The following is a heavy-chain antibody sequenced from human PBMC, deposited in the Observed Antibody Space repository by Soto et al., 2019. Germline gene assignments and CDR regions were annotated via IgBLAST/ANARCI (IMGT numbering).Heavy chain of an antibody. CDR1: GGTFSNYA. D-gene: IGHD3-10*01. J-gene: IGHJ4*01. V-gene: IGHV1-69*13. CDR3: ARGRYGSGTYHLFDN. CDR2: TNPMFGTA. Sequence: SVKVSCKASGGTFSNYAISWVRQAPGRGLEWMGGTNPMFGTANYAQKFQGRVTITADEPTSTATMELSSLRSDDTAVYYCARGRYGSGTYHLFDNWGQGTLVTVSS.